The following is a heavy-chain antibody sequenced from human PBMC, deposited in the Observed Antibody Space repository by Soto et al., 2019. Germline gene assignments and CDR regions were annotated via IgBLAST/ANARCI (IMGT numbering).Heavy chain of an antibody. V-gene: IGHV5-51*01. CDR1: GYGFTNYW. CDR3: ARRLSSSPCYYCAMDV. Sequence: GESLRISWKGSGYGFTNYWIGWGLQMPGKGLEWMGIIYPGDSDTRYSPSFQGQVTISADKSITTAYLQWSSLKASDTAVYYCARRLSSSPCYYCAMDVWGQGTTVTVSS. D-gene: IGHD6-6*01. J-gene: IGHJ6*02. CDR2: IYPGDSDT.